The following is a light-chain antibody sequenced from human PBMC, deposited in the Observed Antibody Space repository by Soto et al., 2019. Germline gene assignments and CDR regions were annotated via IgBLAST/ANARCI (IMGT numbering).Light chain of an antibody. V-gene: IGKV2-30*01. Sequence: DVVMTQSPLSLPVTLGQPASISCRSSQGLLYSDGNTYLNWLQQRPGQSPRRLIYKVSNRGSGVPDRFSGSGSGTDFTLKISRVEAEDVGVYYCMQGTHWPITFGQGTRLEIK. CDR3: MQGTHWPIT. J-gene: IGKJ5*01. CDR2: KVS. CDR1: QGLLYSDGNTY.